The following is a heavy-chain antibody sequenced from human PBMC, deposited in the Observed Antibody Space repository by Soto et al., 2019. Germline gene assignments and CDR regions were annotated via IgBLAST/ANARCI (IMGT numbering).Heavy chain of an antibody. CDR1: GYIFSEYG. Sequence: QIQLVQSGGEVKKPGASVKVSCKTSGYIFSEYGMSWVLQAPGQGLEWMGRISAYKGNTKYAQKMEDRVTLTTDTSTGTAYMELRSLRSDDTAIYYCARATPYERSGLPFYAHHLGQGTLVSVSS. J-gene: IGHJ5*02. V-gene: IGHV1-18*01. CDR2: ISAYKGNT. CDR3: ARATPYERSGLPFYAHH. D-gene: IGHD3-22*01.